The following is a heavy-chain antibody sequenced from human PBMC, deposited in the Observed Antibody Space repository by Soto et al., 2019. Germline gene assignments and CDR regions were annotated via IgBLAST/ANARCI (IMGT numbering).Heavy chain of an antibody. CDR2: VFSSVSA. J-gene: IGHJ4*02. V-gene: IGHV4-4*07. CDR3: ARDGMTPGDT. D-gene: IGHD2-21*02. Sequence: NPSETLSLTCIVSGVSVRSYTWSWVRQPANKGLEWIGRVFSSVSATYNPSLKSRVTITMDTPENRISLKLDSVTAADAGVHYRARDGMTPGDTWGPGTEVTVYS. CDR1: GVSVRSYT.